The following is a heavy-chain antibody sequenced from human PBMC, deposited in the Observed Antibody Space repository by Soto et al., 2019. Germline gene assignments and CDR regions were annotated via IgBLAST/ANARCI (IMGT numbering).Heavy chain of an antibody. CDR1: GFSFNNYA. CDR3: AKADEASGLPNSFLDS. D-gene: IGHD2-15*01. V-gene: IGHV3-23*01. CDR2: VTGSGGTT. J-gene: IGHJ4*02. Sequence: GGSLRLSCAASGFSFNNYAMSWVRQAPGRGLEWVSVVTGSGGTTYYADSVKGRFTISRDNSKNTIYLQMRSLRVEDTALYYCAKADEASGLPNSFLDSWGQGTMVNVSS.